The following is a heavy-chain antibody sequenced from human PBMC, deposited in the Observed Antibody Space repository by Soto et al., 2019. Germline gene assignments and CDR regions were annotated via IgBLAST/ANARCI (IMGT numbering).Heavy chain of an antibody. CDR2: ISGYNGQT. J-gene: IGHJ6*02. V-gene: IGHV1-18*01. Sequence: QVQLVQSGPEVMKPGASVKVSCKASGYTFTTYGISWVRLAPGQGLEWLGWISGYNGQTNYAPRFWDRVTLTTDTSTSTTNMELRSLRSDDTAIYFCARDNRKELWVEGLNAMDVWGQGTTVTVSS. CDR1: GYTFTTYG. D-gene: IGHD2-21*01. CDR3: ARDNRKELWVEGLNAMDV.